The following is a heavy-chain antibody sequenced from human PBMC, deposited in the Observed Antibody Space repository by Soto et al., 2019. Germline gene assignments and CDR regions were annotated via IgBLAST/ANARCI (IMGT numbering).Heavy chain of an antibody. V-gene: IGHV4-4*07. D-gene: IGHD1-1*01. CDR1: GASISGFY. J-gene: IGHJ5*02. CDR3: VRDGTKTLRDWFDP. Sequence: SETLSLTCTVSGASISGFYWSWIRKSAGKGLEWIGRIYATGTPDYNPSLKSRVMMSVDTSKKQFSLKLRSVTAADTAVYYCVRDGTKTLRDWFDPWGQG. CDR2: IYATGTP.